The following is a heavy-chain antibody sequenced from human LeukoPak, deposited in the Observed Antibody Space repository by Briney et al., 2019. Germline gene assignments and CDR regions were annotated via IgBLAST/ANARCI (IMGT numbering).Heavy chain of an antibody. D-gene: IGHD3-22*01. Sequence: GGSLRLSCAASGFTFSSYSMNWVRQAPGKGLERVSSISSSSSYIYYADSVKGRFTISRDNAKNSLYLQMNSLRAEDTAVYYCARGPGYYDSSGYRADYWGQGTLVTVSS. V-gene: IGHV3-21*01. CDR2: ISSSSSYI. J-gene: IGHJ4*02. CDR3: ARGPGYYDSSGYRADY. CDR1: GFTFSSYS.